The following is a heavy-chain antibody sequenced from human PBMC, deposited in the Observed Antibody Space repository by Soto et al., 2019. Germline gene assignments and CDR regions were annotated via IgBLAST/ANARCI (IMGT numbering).Heavy chain of an antibody. CDR3: ASGAYDYGGNFPFDY. Sequence: SETLSLTCTVSGGSISSSSYYWSWIRQPPGKGLEWIGYIYYSGSTNYNPSLKSRVTISVDTSKNQFSLKLSSVTAADTAVYYCASGAYDYGGNFPFDYWGQGTLVTVSS. V-gene: IGHV4-61*01. J-gene: IGHJ4*02. CDR1: GGSISSSSYY. D-gene: IGHD4-17*01. CDR2: IYYSGST.